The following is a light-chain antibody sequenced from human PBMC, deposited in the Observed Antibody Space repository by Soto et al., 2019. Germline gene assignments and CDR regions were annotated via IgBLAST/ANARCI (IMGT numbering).Light chain of an antibody. V-gene: IGKV3-15*01. CDR2: SAS. CDR3: QQYNNWPPWT. Sequence: EIVMTQSPATLSVSPGERPTLSCRASQSVSSNLAWYQQKPGQAPRLLIYSASTRATGIPARFSGSGSGTEFTLTISSLQSEDFAVYYCQQYNNWPPWTFGQGTKVEIK. CDR1: QSVSSN. J-gene: IGKJ1*01.